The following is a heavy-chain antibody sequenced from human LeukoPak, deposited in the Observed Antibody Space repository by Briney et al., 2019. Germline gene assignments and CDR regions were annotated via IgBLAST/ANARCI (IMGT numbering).Heavy chain of an antibody. Sequence: PGGSLRLSCAASGFTFSRYSMNWVSQAPGKGLEWVSYISSSSSTIYYADSVKGRFTISRDNAKNSLYLQMNSLRAEVTAVYYCARGPLVWFGELPGDYWGQGTLVTVSS. CDR3: ARGPLVWFGELPGDY. V-gene: IGHV3-48*01. D-gene: IGHD3-10*01. CDR2: ISSSSSTI. CDR1: GFTFSRYS. J-gene: IGHJ4*02.